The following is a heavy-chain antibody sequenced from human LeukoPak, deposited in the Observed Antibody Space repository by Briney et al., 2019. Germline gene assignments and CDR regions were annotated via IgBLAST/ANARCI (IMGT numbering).Heavy chain of an antibody. CDR1: GYTFTGYY. CDR3: ARGYYDSSDYSVDP. J-gene: IGHJ5*02. D-gene: IGHD3-22*01. Sequence: ASVKVSCKASGYTFTGYYMHWVRQAPGQGLEWMGWMNPNSGNTGYAQKFQGRVTITRNTSISTAYMELSSLRSEDTAVYYCARGYYDSSDYSVDPWGQGTLVTVSS. V-gene: IGHV1-8*03. CDR2: MNPNSGNT.